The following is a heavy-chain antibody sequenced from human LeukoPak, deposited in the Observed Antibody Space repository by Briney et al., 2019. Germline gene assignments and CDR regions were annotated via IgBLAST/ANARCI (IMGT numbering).Heavy chain of an antibody. D-gene: IGHD3-22*01. J-gene: IGHJ5*02. Sequence: ASVKVSCKASDYTFSNYGISWVRQAPGQGLEWMGWISAYNGNTKYAQKFQGRVTMTTDTSTSTAYMEVRSLRSDDTAVYYCARDRGAYYYDSSGLDPWGQGTLVTVSS. CDR1: DYTFSNYG. CDR3: ARDRGAYYYDSSGLDP. V-gene: IGHV1-18*01. CDR2: ISAYNGNT.